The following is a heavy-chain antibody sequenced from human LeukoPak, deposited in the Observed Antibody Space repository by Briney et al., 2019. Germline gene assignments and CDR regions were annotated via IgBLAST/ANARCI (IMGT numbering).Heavy chain of an antibody. CDR2: IYYSGST. CDR1: GGSINNSY. D-gene: IGHD5-24*01. V-gene: IGHV4-59*01. J-gene: IGHJ3*02. Sequence: SETLSLTCTVSGGSINNSYWTWIRQPPGKGLEWIGHIYYSGSTNYSPSLKSRVTISVDTSKNQFSLKLSSVTAADTAVYYCARGEMATIEDAFDIWGQGTMVTVSS. CDR3: ARGEMATIEDAFDI.